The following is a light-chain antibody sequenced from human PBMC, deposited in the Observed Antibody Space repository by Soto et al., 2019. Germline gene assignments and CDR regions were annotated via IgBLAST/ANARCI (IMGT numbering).Light chain of an antibody. CDR3: QQRYSTTWT. J-gene: IGKJ1*01. CDR2: AAS. CDR1: QGISTY. Sequence: DIQMTQSPSSLSASVGDRVTITCRASQGISTYLNWYQQKTGKDPKLLIYAASSLQSGVPSRFSGSGSETDFNLTISSLQTEDFATYACQQRYSTTWTVGQGTKGETK. V-gene: IGKV1-39*01.